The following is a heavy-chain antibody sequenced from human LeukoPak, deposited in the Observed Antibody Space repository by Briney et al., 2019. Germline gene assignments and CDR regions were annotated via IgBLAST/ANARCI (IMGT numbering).Heavy chain of an antibody. Sequence: GASVKVSCKASGYTFTGYYMHWVRQAPGQGLEWMGWINPNSGGTNYAQKFQGRVTMTRDTSISTAYMELSRLRSDDTAVYYCARGYPSHYDYYYYMDVWGKGTTVTVSS. CDR2: INPNSGGT. V-gene: IGHV1-2*02. D-gene: IGHD1-26*01. CDR3: ARGYPSHYDYYYYMDV. CDR1: GYTFTGYY. J-gene: IGHJ6*03.